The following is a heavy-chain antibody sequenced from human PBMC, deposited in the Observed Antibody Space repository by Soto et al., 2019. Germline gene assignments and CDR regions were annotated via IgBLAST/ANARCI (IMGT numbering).Heavy chain of an antibody. CDR3: NTEYYYESSGYRTPWDN. V-gene: IGHV3-15*01. D-gene: IGHD3-22*01. Sequence: EVQLAESGGGLVKPGGSLRLSCTVSGLIFSNAWMSWVRQAPGKGLEWVGRVKSRIDGGTIDYAAPVKGRFSISRDDSKNTLYLQLKSLKTDDTAVYYCNTEYYYESSGYRTPWDNWGQGTLVTVSS. CDR1: GLIFSNAW. CDR2: VKSRIDGGTI. J-gene: IGHJ4*02.